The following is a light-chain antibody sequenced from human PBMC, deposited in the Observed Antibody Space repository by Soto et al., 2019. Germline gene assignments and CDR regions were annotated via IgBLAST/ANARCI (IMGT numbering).Light chain of an antibody. CDR2: LAS. CDR1: QSVSSGY. Sequence: EIVLTQSPGTLSLSPGERATLSCRASQSVSSGYLAWYQRRPGQAPRLLIYLASTRATGIPDRFSGSGSGTDFTLTISRLETEDFAVYYCQQYGSSVRTFGQGTRVDI. CDR3: QQYGSSVRT. J-gene: IGKJ1*01. V-gene: IGKV3-20*01.